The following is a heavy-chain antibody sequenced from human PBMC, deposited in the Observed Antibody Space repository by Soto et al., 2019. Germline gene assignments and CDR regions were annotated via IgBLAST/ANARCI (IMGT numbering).Heavy chain of an antibody. J-gene: IGHJ5*02. V-gene: IGHV3-30-3*01. CDR2: ISYDGSNK. D-gene: IGHD6-6*01. CDR3: ARDRLIAARQGWFDP. CDR1: GFTFSSYA. Sequence: QVQLVESGGGVVQPGRSLRLSCAASGFTFSSYAMHWVRQAPGKGLEWVAVISYDGSNKYYADSVKGRFTISRDNSKNTLYLQLNRLRAEDTAVYYCARDRLIAARQGWFDPWGQGTLVTVSS.